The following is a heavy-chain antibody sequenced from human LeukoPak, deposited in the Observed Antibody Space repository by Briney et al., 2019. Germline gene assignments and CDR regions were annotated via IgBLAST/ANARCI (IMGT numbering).Heavy chain of an antibody. CDR1: GGSISSGSYY. CDR3: ARGAPDFDL. Sequence: SETLSLTRTVSGGSISSGSYYWSWIRQPAGKGLEWIGRIYTSGSTNYNPSLKSRVTISVDTSKNQFSLKLSSVTAADTAVYYCARGAPDFDLWGRGTLVTVSS. CDR2: IYTSGST. J-gene: IGHJ2*01. D-gene: IGHD3-16*01. V-gene: IGHV4-61*02.